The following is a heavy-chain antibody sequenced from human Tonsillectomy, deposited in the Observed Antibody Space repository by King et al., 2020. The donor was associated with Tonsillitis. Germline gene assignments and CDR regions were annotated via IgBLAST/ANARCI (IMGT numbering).Heavy chain of an antibody. CDR1: GFTFSSYG. J-gene: IGHJ4*02. CDR3: AKGRGGLAGLDY. D-gene: IGHD6-19*01. CDR2: ISYDGSNK. Sequence: VQLVESGGGVVQPGRSLRLSCAASGFTFSSYGMHWVRQAPGKGLEWVAVISYDGSNKYYADSVKGRFTISRDNSKNTLYLQMNSLRAEDTAVYYCAKGRGGLAGLDYWGQGTLVTVSS. V-gene: IGHV3-30*18.